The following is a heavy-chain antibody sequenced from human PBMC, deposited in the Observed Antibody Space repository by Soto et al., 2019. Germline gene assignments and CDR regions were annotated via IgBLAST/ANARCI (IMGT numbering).Heavy chain of an antibody. V-gene: IGHV4-4*02. Sequence: SETLSLTCAVSSGSISSSNWWSWVRQPPGKGLEWIGEIYHSGSTNYNPSLKSRVTISVDKSKNQFSLKLSSVTAADTAVYYCARGTVDRHISDAFDIWGQGTMVTVSS. CDR3: ARGTVDRHISDAFDI. J-gene: IGHJ3*02. CDR1: SGSISSSNW. D-gene: IGHD1-1*01. CDR2: IYHSGST.